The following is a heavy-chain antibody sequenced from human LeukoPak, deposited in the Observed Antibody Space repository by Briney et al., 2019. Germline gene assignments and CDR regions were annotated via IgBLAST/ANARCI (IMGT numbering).Heavy chain of an antibody. CDR1: GYTFTNYD. CDR2: MNPNSGNT. CDR3: ARGITIFGVVIDDGFDI. V-gene: IGHV1-8*03. D-gene: IGHD3-3*01. J-gene: IGHJ3*02. Sequence: ASVKVSCKASGYTFTNYDINWVRQATGQGLEWMGWMNPNSGNTGYAQRFQGGVTITGNTSISTAYMELSSLRSEDTAVYYCARGITIFGVVIDDGFDIWGQGTVVTVSS.